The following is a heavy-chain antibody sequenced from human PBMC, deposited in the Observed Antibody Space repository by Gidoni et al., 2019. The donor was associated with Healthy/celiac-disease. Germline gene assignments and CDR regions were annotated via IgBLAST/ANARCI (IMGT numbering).Heavy chain of an antibody. D-gene: IGHD1-1*01. J-gene: IGHJ6*02. CDR3: ARLSQTGKGYYYYYGMDV. CDR2: IYYSGST. CDR1: GGSISSYY. V-gene: IGHV4-59*08. Sequence: QVQLQESGPGLVKPSETLSLTCTVSGGSISSYYWSWIRQPPGKGLEWIGYIYYSGSTNYNPSLKSRVTISVDTSKNQFSLKLSSVTAADTAVYYCARLSQTGKGYYYYYGMDVWGQGTTVTVSS.